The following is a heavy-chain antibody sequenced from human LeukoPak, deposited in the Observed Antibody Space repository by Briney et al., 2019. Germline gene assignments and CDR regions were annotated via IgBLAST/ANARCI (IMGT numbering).Heavy chain of an antibody. CDR2: IYYSGST. J-gene: IGHJ4*02. CDR1: GGSISSSSYY. CDR3: ARHGGVRGVTKREFDY. Sequence: SETLSLTCTVSGGSISSSSYYWGWIRQPPGKGLEWIGSIYYSGSTYYNPSLKSRVTISVDTSKNQFSLKLSSVTAADTAVYYCARHGGVRGVTKREFDYWGQGTLVTVSS. V-gene: IGHV4-39*01. D-gene: IGHD3-10*01.